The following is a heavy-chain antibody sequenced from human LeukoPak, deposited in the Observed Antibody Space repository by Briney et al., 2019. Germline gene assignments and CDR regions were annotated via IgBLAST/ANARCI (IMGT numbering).Heavy chain of an antibody. CDR2: THTSGSP. CDR1: GGSMTHYF. D-gene: IGHD2-2*01. J-gene: IGHJ5*02. V-gene: IGHV4-4*09. Sequence: SGTLSLTCTVSGGSMTHYFWNWIRQAPGKGLEWIGYTHTSGSPDYSRSLKSRVTISLDSSKNHFSLMLSSVTAADTAVYFCARATQRYCSGTTCFPYWFDTWGQGTLATVSS. CDR3: ARATQRYCSGTTCFPYWFDT.